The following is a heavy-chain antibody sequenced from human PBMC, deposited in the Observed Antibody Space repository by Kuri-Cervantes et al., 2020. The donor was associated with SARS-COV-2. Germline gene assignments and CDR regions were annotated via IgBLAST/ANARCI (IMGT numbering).Heavy chain of an antibody. Sequence: SETLSLTGAISGDSVSSNSAAWNWIRQSPSRGLEWLGRTYYRSKWYNDYAVSVKSRITINPDTSKNQFSLQLNSVTPEDTAVYYCARAHISGVVHDYYYSGLDVWGLGTTVTVSS. D-gene: IGHD3-3*01. CDR3: ARAHISGVVHDYYYSGLDV. J-gene: IGHJ6*02. CDR1: GDSVSSNSAA. CDR2: TYYRSKWYN. V-gene: IGHV6-1*01.